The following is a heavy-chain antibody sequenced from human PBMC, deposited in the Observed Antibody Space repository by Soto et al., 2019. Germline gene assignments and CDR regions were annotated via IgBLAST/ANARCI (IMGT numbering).Heavy chain of an antibody. Sequence: QVQLVESGGGLVKPGGSLRLSCAASGFTFSDYYMSWIRQAPGKGLEWVSYISSSGSTIYYADSVKGRFTISRDNAKNSLYLQMNSLRGEDTAVYYCAREREDIVVVVAANSRAFDIWGQGTMVTVSS. CDR3: AREREDIVVVVAANSRAFDI. CDR2: ISSSGSTI. J-gene: IGHJ3*02. V-gene: IGHV3-11*01. CDR1: GFTFSDYY. D-gene: IGHD2-15*01.